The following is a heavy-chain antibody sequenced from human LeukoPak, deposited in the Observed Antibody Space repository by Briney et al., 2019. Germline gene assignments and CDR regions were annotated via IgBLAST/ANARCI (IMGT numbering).Heavy chain of an antibody. CDR1: GGCIISTKW. J-gene: IGHJ4*02. Sequence: PSGTLSLTCAVSGGCIISTKWGSWVRQPPGKWLEWIGEIYHSGSTNYNPSLKSRVTMSVDKSKNQFSLMLSSVTAADTAVYYCARVIYDSSGYYPDYWGQGTLVTVSS. D-gene: IGHD3-22*01. V-gene: IGHV4-4*02. CDR3: ARVIYDSSGYYPDY. CDR2: IYHSGST.